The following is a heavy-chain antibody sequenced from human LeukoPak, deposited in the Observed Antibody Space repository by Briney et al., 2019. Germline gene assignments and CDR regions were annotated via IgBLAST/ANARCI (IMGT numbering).Heavy chain of an antibody. Sequence: SETLSLTCAVYGGSFSCYYCSWIRQPPGKGLEWIGEINHSGSTNYNPSLKSRITISVDTYKNQFSLKLSSVTAADTAVYYCASRALRYYYSYYMDVWGKGTTVTVSS. D-gene: IGHD4-17*01. CDR1: GGSFSCYY. J-gene: IGHJ6*03. CDR2: INHSGST. CDR3: ASRALRYYYSYYMDV. V-gene: IGHV4-34*01.